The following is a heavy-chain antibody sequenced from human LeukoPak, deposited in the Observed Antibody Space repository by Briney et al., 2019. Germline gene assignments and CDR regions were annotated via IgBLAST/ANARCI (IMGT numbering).Heavy chain of an antibody. CDR2: ISSSSSTI. Sequence: GGCLRLSCAASGFTFSSYSMNWVRQAPGKGLEWVSYISSSSSTIYYADSVKGRFTISRDNAKNSLYLQMNSLRAEDTAVYYCARESGSSGFDYWGQGPLVTVSS. D-gene: IGHD6-19*01. J-gene: IGHJ4*02. CDR1: GFTFSSYS. CDR3: ARESGSSGFDY. V-gene: IGHV3-48*04.